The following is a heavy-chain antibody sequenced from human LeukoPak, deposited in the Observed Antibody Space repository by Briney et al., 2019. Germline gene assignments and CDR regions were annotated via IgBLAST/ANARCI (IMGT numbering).Heavy chain of an antibody. Sequence: ETLSLTCTVSGGSISSSSYYWGWIRQPPGKGLEWVSAISGSGGSTYYADSVKGRFTISRDNSKNTLYLQMNSLRAEDTAVYYCAKRYGDYVAAFDYWGQGTLVTVSS. CDR2: ISGSGGST. CDR1: GGSISSSSYY. CDR3: AKRYGDYVAAFDY. V-gene: IGHV3-23*01. D-gene: IGHD4-17*01. J-gene: IGHJ4*02.